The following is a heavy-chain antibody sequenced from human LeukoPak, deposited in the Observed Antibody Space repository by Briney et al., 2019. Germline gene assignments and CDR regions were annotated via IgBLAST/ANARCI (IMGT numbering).Heavy chain of an antibody. J-gene: IGHJ4*02. CDR2: ISSSSTTI. V-gene: IGHV3-48*01. Sequence: PGGSLRLSCAASGFTFSSYSMMWVRQAPGKGLEWVSYISSSSTTIHYADSVKGRFTISRDNAKNSVYLQMNSLRAEDTAVYYCASQGSGYDSPIDHWGQGTLVTVSS. CDR1: GFTFSSYS. D-gene: IGHD5-12*01. CDR3: ASQGSGYDSPIDH.